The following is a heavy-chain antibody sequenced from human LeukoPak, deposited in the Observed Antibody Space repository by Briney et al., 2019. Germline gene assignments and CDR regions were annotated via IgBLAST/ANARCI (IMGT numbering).Heavy chain of an antibody. D-gene: IGHD5-12*01. J-gene: IGHJ4*02. Sequence: PSETLSLTCTVSGGPISGHYWTWIRQPPGKGLEWIGYIFYSGSTNYNPSLKSRVTISVDTSKNQFSLKLSSVTAADTAVYYCARDSGFGGYGKWGQGTLVTVSS. CDR1: GGPISGHY. CDR2: IFYSGST. CDR3: ARDSGFGGYGK. V-gene: IGHV4-59*11.